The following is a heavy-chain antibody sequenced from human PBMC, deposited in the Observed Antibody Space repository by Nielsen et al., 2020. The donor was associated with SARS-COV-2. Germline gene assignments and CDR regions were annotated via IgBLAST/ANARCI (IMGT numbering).Heavy chain of an antibody. V-gene: IGHV1-69*13. CDR1: GGTSSSYA. D-gene: IGHD2-15*01. CDR2: IIPIFGTA. Sequence: SVKVSCKASGGTSSSYAISWVRQAPGQGLEWMGGIIPIFGTANYAQKFQGRVTITADESTSTAYMELSSLRSEDTAVYYCARATGGYCSGGSCYYFDYWGQGTLVTVSS. J-gene: IGHJ4*02. CDR3: ARATGGYCSGGSCYYFDY.